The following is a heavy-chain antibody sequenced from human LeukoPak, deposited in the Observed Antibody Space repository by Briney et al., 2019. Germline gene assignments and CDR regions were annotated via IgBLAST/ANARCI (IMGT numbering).Heavy chain of an antibody. J-gene: IGHJ4*02. D-gene: IGHD3-10*01. CDR1: GGYISSGLYY. Sequence: SETLSLTCTVSGGYISSGLYYWGWIRQTAGKGLEWIGSIFYSGSTQYNPSLKSRVAISADTSKNQFSLNLTSVTAADTAVYYCASDRIWFGESTNEYWGQGTLVTVSS. CDR3: ASDRIWFGESTNEY. V-gene: IGHV4-39*01. CDR2: IFYSGST.